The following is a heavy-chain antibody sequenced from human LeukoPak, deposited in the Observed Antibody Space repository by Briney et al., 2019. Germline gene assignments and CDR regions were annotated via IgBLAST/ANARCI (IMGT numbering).Heavy chain of an antibody. V-gene: IGHV1-8*01. CDR2: LNPNSGNT. CDR3: ARVGGDYYDSSGYSV. J-gene: IGHJ4*02. Sequence: ASVKVSCKASGYTFTSYDIIWVRQATGQGLEWMGWLNPNSGNTGYAQKFQGRVTMTRNTSISTAYMELSSLRSEDTAVYYCARVGGDYYDSSGYSVWGQGTLVTVSS. CDR1: GYTFTSYD. D-gene: IGHD3-22*01.